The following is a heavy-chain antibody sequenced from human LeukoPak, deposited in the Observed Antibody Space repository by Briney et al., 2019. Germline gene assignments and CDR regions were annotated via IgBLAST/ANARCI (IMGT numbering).Heavy chain of an antibody. J-gene: IGHJ6*02. D-gene: IGHD5-12*01. Sequence: SETLSLTCAVYGGSFSGYYWSWIRQPPGKGLEWIGEINHSGSTNYNPSLKSRVTISVDTSKNQFSLKLSSVTAADTAVCYCARNSGYHYYYYYGMDVWGQGTTVTVSS. CDR1: GGSFSGYY. V-gene: IGHV4-34*01. CDR3: ARNSGYHYYYYYGMDV. CDR2: INHSGST.